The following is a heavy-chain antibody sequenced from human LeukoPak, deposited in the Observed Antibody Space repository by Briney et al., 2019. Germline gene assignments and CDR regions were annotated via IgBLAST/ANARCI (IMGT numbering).Heavy chain of an antibody. CDR1: GGSITSGVYY. J-gene: IGHJ4*02. V-gene: IGHV4-61*02. D-gene: IGHD7-27*01. Sequence: SQTLSLTCTVPGGSITSGVYYWSWIRQPAGKGLEWIGRISTSTSGSTNYNPSLKSRVTISVDTSRNQFSLKLASVTAADTAVYYCAKVPANWAYYFDYWGQGILVTVSS. CDR3: AKVPANWAYYFDY. CDR2: ISTSTSGST.